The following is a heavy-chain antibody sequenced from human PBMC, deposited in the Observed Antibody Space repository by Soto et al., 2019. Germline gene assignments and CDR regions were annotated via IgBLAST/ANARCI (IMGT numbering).Heavy chain of an antibody. Sequence: GGSLRLSCAASGFTFTNYGMSWVRQAPGKGLEWVSSIGKGGADTYYADSVKGRFTISRDNSRNTLYLQMNSLRAEDTAVYFCAALWSAYTRFDYWGQGTLVTVSS. D-gene: IGHD3-3*01. J-gene: IGHJ4*02. CDR2: IGKGGADT. CDR3: AALWSAYTRFDY. CDR1: GFTFTNYG. V-gene: IGHV3-23*01.